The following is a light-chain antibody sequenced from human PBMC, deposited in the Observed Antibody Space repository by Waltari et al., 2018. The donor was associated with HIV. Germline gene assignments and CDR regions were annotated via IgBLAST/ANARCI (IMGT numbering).Light chain of an antibody. CDR3: QSYDSRLSGSVV. V-gene: IGLV1-40*01. Sequence: QSALTQPPSVSGAPGQSVTISCSGSNSNIGAGFDFHWSQQVPGTAPRLLIYDNNNRPSGVPDRFSGSKSGTSASLAINGLQSEDEADYYCQSYDSRLSGSVVFGGGTKVTVL. CDR1: NSNIGAGFD. J-gene: IGLJ2*01. CDR2: DNN.